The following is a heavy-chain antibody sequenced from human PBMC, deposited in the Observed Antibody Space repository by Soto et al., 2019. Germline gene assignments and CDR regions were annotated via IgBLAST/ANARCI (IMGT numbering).Heavy chain of an antibody. Sequence: GSLRLSCAASGFTFSSNWMHWVRQAPGKGLVWVSRINSDGSITSYADSVKGQFTISRDNAKNTLYLQMSSLRADDTAVYYCARGSSSWYVSFDYWGQGILVTVSS. CDR3: ARGSSSWYVSFDY. J-gene: IGHJ4*02. CDR2: INSDGSIT. CDR1: GFTFSSNW. V-gene: IGHV3-74*01. D-gene: IGHD6-13*01.